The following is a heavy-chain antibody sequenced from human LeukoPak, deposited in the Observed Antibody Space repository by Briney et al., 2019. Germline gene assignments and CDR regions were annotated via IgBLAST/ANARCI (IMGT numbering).Heavy chain of an antibody. CDR1: GYTFTGYY. Sequence: GASVKVSCKASGYTFTGYYMHWVRQAPGQGLEWMGWINPNSGGTNYAQKFQGRVTMTRATSISTAYMELSRLRSDNTAVYYCARPSPGGRVVTGFDYWGQGTLVTVSS. D-gene: IGHD4-23*01. V-gene: IGHV1-2*02. J-gene: IGHJ4*02. CDR2: INPNSGGT. CDR3: ARPSPGGRVVTGFDY.